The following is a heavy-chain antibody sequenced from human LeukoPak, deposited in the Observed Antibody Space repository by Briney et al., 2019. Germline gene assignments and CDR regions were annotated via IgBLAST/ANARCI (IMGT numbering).Heavy chain of an antibody. D-gene: IGHD5-12*01. Sequence: GGSLRLSCAASGFTFSDYDMNWVRQAPGKGLEWLTFIRYDGSTQYYADSVRGRFTISRDNSKNTLYLQMNSLRGDDTALYYCAKAPRWRLRLPTYFDYWGQGTLVTVSS. CDR1: GFTFSDYD. CDR3: AKAPRWRLRLPTYFDY. V-gene: IGHV3-30*02. CDR2: IRYDGSTQ. J-gene: IGHJ4*02.